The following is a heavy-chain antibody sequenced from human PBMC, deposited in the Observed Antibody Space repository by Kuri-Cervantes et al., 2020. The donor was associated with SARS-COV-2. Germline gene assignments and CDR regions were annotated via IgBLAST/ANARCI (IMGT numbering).Heavy chain of an antibody. CDR2: IDPTDSYT. CDR1: GYTFTSYW. Sequence: GESLKISCKASGYTFTSYWISWVRQMPGRGLEWMGRIDPTDSYTNYSPSFQGQVTISADKSISTAFLQWSSLKASDTAVYYCARRAYREEVDYYYMDVWGKGTTVTVSS. D-gene: IGHD1-26*01. CDR3: ARRAYREEVDYYYMDV. V-gene: IGHV5-10-1*04. J-gene: IGHJ6*03.